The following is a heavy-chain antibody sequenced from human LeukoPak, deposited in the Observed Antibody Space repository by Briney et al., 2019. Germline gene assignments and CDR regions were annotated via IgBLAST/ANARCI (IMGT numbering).Heavy chain of an antibody. D-gene: IGHD2-21*02. J-gene: IGHJ4*02. Sequence: SETLSLTCTVSGGSFSWSTSYWTWIRQPPGKGLEWIGYMSQSGSTNYNPSLKNRVTISVDTSKNQFSLKMSSVTAADTAVYYCARHARVVTTSYYFDHWGQGTLVTVSS. CDR3: ARHARVVTTSYYFDH. CDR1: GGSFSWSTSY. V-gene: IGHV4-61*01. CDR2: MSQSGST.